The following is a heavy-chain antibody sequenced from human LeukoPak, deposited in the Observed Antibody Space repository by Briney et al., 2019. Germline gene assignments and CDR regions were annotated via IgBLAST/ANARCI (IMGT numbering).Heavy chain of an antibody. CDR3: AKGRYYDSSGYHGGYYFDY. J-gene: IGHJ4*02. D-gene: IGHD3-22*01. V-gene: IGHV3-9*01. CDR1: GFTFDDYA. CDR2: ISWNSGSI. Sequence: GGSLRLSCAASGFTFDDYAMHWVRQAPGKGLEWVSGISWNSGSIGYADSVKGRFTISRDNAKNSLYLQMNSLRAEDTAVYYCAKGRYYDSSGYHGGYYFDYWGQGTLVTVSS.